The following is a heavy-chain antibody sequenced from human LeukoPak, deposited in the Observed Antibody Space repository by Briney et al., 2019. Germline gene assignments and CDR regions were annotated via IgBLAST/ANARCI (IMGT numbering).Heavy chain of an antibody. D-gene: IGHD5-12*01. CDR3: AREGRGYDFDY. Sequence: GASVKVSCKASGGTFSSYAISWVRQAPGQGLEWMGEIIPIFGTANYARKSQGRVTITADESTSTAYMELSSLRSEDTAVYYCAREGRGYDFDYWGQGTLVTVSS. CDR1: GGTFSSYA. J-gene: IGHJ4*02. CDR2: IIPIFGTA. V-gene: IGHV1-69*13.